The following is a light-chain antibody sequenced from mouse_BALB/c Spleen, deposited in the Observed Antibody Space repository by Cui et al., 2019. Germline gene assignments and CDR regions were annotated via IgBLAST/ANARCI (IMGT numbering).Light chain of an antibody. V-gene: IGKV4-74*01. J-gene: IGKJ5*01. Sequence: QIVLTQSPAIMSASLGERVTMTCTASSSVSSSYLHWYQQKSGSSPKLWIYSTSNLASGVPARFSGSGSGTSYSLTISSMEAEDAATYYCHQYHRSPPITFGAGTKLELK. CDR3: HQYHRSPPIT. CDR2: STS. CDR1: SSVSSSY.